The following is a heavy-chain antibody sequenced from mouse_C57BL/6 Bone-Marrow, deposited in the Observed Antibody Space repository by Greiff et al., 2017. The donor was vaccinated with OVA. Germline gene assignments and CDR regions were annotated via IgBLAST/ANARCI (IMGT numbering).Heavy chain of an antibody. CDR1: GYSFTDYN. J-gene: IGHJ1*03. D-gene: IGHD1-1*01. V-gene: IGHV1-39*01. CDR2: INPNYGTT. Sequence: LVESGPELVKPGASVKISCKASGYSFTDYNMNWVKQSNGKSLEWIGVINPNYGTTSYNQKFKGKATLTVDQSSSTAYMQLNSLTSEDSAVYYCAREGDYGSSYWYFDVWGTGTTVTVSS. CDR3: AREGDYGSSYWYFDV.